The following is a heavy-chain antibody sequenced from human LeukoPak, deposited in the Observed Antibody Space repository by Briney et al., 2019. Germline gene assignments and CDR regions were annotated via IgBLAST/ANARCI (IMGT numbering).Heavy chain of an antibody. D-gene: IGHD2-15*01. J-gene: IGHJ4*02. CDR1: GYTFTGYY. CDR3: ARNLRWCGGSCNRY. Sequence: ASVKVSCKASGYTFTGYYMHWVRQAPGQGLEWMGWINPNSGGTNYAQKFQGRVTMTRDTSISTAYMELSRLRSDDTAVYYCARNLRWCGGSCNRYWGQGTLVTVSS. CDR2: INPNSGGT. V-gene: IGHV1-2*02.